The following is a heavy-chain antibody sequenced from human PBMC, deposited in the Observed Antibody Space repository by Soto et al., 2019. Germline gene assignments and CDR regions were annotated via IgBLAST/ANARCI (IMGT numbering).Heavy chain of an antibody. CDR2: IIPILGIA. D-gene: IGHD3-3*01. Sequence: GASVKVSCKASGGTFSSYTISWVRQAPGQGLDWMGRIIPILGIANYAQKFQGRVTITADKSTSTAYMELSSLRSEDTAVYYCARGRSRITIFGVVIEPFDYWGQGTLVTVSS. CDR1: GGTFSSYT. V-gene: IGHV1-69*02. CDR3: ARGRSRITIFGVVIEPFDY. J-gene: IGHJ4*02.